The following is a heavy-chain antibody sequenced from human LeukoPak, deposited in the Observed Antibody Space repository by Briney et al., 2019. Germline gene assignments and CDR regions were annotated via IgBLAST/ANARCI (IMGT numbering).Heavy chain of an antibody. D-gene: IGHD3-22*01. CDR2: ISAYNGNT. Sequence: GASVKVSCKASGYTFTSYGISWVRQAPGQGLEWMGWISAYNGNTNYAQKLQGRVTMTTDTSTSTAYMELRSLRSDDTAVYYCARARGDDSSDYYPLIDYWGQGTLVTVSS. J-gene: IGHJ4*02. CDR3: ARARGDDSSDYYPLIDY. V-gene: IGHV1-18*01. CDR1: GYTFTSYG.